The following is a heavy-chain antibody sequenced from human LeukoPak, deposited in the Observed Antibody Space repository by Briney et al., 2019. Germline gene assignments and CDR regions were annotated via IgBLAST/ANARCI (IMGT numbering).Heavy chain of an antibody. V-gene: IGHV4-4*07. CDR1: GGSISSYY. J-gene: IGHJ4*02. D-gene: IGHD6-19*01. CDR3: ARQYSSGWPVTYFDY. CDR2: IYTSGST. Sequence: ETLSLTCTVSGGSISSYYWSWIRQPAGKGLEWIGRIYTSGSTNYNPSLKSRVTMSVDTSKNQFSLKLSSVTAADTAVYYCARQYSSGWPVTYFDYWGQGTLVTVSS.